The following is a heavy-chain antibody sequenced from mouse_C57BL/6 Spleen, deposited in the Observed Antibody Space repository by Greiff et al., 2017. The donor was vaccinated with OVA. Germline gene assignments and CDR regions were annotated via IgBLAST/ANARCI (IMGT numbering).Heavy chain of an antibody. CDR1: GYTFTDYY. V-gene: IGHV1-26*01. D-gene: IGHD1-1*01. J-gene: IGHJ4*01. Sequence: EVQLKQSGPELVKPGASVKISCKASGYTFTDYYMNWVKQSHGKSLEWIGDINPNNGGTSYNQKFKGKATLTVDKSSSTAYMELRSLTSEDSAVYYCASYYYGFMDYWGQGTSVTVSS. CDR2: INPNNGGT. CDR3: ASYYYGFMDY.